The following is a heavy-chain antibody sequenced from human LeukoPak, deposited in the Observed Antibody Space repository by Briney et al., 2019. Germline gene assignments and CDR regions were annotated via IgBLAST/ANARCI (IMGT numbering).Heavy chain of an antibody. J-gene: IGHJ4*02. D-gene: IGHD2-21*01. CDR1: GFTFSSYE. Sequence: QPGGSLRLSCAASGFTFSSYEINWVRQAPGKGLEWVSYISSSGSTIYYADSVKGRFTISRDNAKNSLYLQMNSLRAEDTAVYYCAREGVVNFDYWGQGTLVTVSS. CDR2: ISSSGSTI. V-gene: IGHV3-48*03. CDR3: AREGVVNFDY.